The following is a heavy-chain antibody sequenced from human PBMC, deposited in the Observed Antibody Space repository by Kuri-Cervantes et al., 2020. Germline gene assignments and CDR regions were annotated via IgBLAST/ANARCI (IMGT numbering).Heavy chain of an antibody. V-gene: IGHV1-18*01. CDR2: IRIYNGHT. J-gene: IGHJ3*02. Sequence: ASVKVSCKASGYAFINHGITWVRQAPGQGLEWMGWIRIYNGHTNYAQKLQGRVTMTTDTSTSTAYMELSRLRSDDTAVYYCARGHLVGAPIVVDAFDIWGQGTMVTVSS. D-gene: IGHD1-26*01. CDR3: ARGHLVGAPIVVDAFDI. CDR1: GYAFINHG.